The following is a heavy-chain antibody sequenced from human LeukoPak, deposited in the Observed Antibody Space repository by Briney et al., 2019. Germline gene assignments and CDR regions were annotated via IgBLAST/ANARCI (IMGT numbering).Heavy chain of an antibody. Sequence: SSETLSLTCTVSGDSISTHYWSWIRQPPGKGLEWSGYIYYSGSTNYNPSLKSRVTISVDTSKNQFSLKLSSVTAADTAVYYCARVPDYSGKSGYFEYWRQGTMVRVSS. V-gene: IGHV4-59*11. CDR1: GDSISTHY. J-gene: IGHJ4*02. CDR2: IYYSGST. CDR3: ARVPDYSGKSGYFEY. D-gene: IGHD4-23*01.